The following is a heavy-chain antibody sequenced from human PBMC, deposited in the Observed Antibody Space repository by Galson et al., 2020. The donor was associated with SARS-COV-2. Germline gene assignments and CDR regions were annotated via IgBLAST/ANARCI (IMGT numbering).Heavy chain of an antibody. Sequence: GGSLRLSCAASGFTFSSYGMHWVRQAPGKGLEWVAVISYDGSNKYYADSVKGRFTISRDNSKNTLYLQMNSLRAEDMAVYYCAKDGGIAAAGNAFDIWGQGTMVTVSS. CDR2: ISYDGSNK. D-gene: IGHD6-13*01. J-gene: IGHJ3*02. CDR3: AKDGGIAAAGNAFDI. V-gene: IGHV3-30*18. CDR1: GFTFSSYG.